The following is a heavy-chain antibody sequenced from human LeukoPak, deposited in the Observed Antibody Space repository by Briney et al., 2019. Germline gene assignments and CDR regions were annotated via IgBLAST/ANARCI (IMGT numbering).Heavy chain of an antibody. Sequence: SESLSLTCIVSGSSISTEYYWAWIPQAPGKGLWLIASMHHGGITLYNPSLQSRVTISLDTSNNQFSLKLSCVTAADTAIYYCARDPGNNSGWDFDYWGQGILVTVSS. D-gene: IGHD6-19*01. CDR3: ARDPGNNSGWDFDY. CDR2: MHHGGIT. V-gene: IGHV4-38-2*02. CDR1: GSSISTEYY. J-gene: IGHJ4*02.